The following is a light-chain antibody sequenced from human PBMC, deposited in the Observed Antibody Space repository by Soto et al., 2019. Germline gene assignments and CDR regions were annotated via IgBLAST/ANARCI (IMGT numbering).Light chain of an antibody. Sequence: EIVMTQSPATLSVSPGESATLSCRASQSISTNVAWYQQKPGQAPRLLISGASTRATGIPARFSGSGSGTEFTLTISSLQSEDFAVYYCQQYNTWPPRFGPGTKIHI. J-gene: IGKJ3*01. CDR1: QSISTN. CDR3: QQYNTWPPR. CDR2: GAS. V-gene: IGKV3-15*01.